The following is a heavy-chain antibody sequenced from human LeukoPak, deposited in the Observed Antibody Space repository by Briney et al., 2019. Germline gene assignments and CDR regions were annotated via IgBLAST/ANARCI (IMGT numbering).Heavy chain of an antibody. Sequence: PGGSLRLSCAASGFTFSSYAMSWVRQAPGKGLEWVSAISGSGGSTYYADSVKGRFTISRDNSKNTLYLQMNSLRAEDTAVYYCAKDRTAIYGHTTGDYFDYWGQGTLVTVSS. CDR1: GFTFSSYA. CDR3: AKDRTAIYGHTTGDYFDY. J-gene: IGHJ4*02. V-gene: IGHV3-23*01. CDR2: ISGSGGST. D-gene: IGHD1-1*01.